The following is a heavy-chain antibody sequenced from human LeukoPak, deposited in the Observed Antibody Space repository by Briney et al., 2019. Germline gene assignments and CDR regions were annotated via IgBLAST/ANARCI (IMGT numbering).Heavy chain of an antibody. Sequence: PGGSLRLSCAASGFTFSSSWVTWVRQAPGKGLEWVANIKPDGSEKNYVDSVKGRFTISRDNAENSLFLQLNSLRAEDTALYYCARDLRSSLVAWGQGILVTVSS. V-gene: IGHV3-7*01. CDR2: IKPDGSEK. CDR3: ARDLRSSLVA. D-gene: IGHD2-2*01. J-gene: IGHJ5*02. CDR1: GFTFSSSW.